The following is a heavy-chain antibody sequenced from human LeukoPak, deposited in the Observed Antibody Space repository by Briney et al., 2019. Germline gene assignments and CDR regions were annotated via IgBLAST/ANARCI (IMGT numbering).Heavy chain of an antibody. D-gene: IGHD3-22*01. V-gene: IGHV3-74*01. CDR3: AREYYYDSSGYYKVLDY. CDR2: INSDGSST. CDR1: GFTFSSYW. Sequence: PGESLKISCAASGFTFSSYWMHWVRQAPGKGLVWVSRINSDGSSTSYADSVKGRFTISRDNAKNTLYLQMNSLRAEDTAVYYCAREYYYDSSGYYKVLDYWGQGTLVTVSS. J-gene: IGHJ4*02.